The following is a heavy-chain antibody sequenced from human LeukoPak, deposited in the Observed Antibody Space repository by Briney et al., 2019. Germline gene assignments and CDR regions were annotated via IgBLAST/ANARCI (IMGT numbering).Heavy chain of an antibody. CDR1: GFTFSSYV. V-gene: IGHV3-21*01. Sequence: KPGRSLRLSCAASGFTFSSYVMNWVRQAPGKGLEWVSSISSSSSYICYADSVKGRFTISRDNAKNSLYLQMNSLRAEDTAVYYCARAAYSYGPRGFDYWGQGILVTVSS. J-gene: IGHJ4*02. CDR2: ISSSSSYI. D-gene: IGHD3-16*01. CDR3: ARAAYSYGPRGFDY.